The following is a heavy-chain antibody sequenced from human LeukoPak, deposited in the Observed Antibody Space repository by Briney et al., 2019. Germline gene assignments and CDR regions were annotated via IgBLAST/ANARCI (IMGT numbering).Heavy chain of an antibody. CDR1: GFTFSDYY. CDR2: ISSSGSTI. J-gene: IGHJ4*02. CDR3: ARARIVGATYYFDY. V-gene: IGHV3-11*04. D-gene: IGHD1-26*01. Sequence: RSGGSLRLSCAASGFTFSDYYMSWIRQAPGKGLEWVSYISSSGSTIYYADSVKGRFTISRDNAKNSLYLQMNSLRAEDTAVYYCARARIVGATYYFDYWGQGTLVTVSS.